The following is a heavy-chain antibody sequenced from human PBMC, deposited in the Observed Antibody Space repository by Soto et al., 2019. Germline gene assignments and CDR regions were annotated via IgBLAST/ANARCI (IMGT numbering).Heavy chain of an antibody. J-gene: IGHJ4*02. CDR3: ARGNIVPTIKGAY. Sequence: SETLSLTCTVSGGSVSSGSYYWSWIRQPPGKGLEWIGYIYYSGSTNYNPSLKSRVTISLDTSKNQFSLKLSSVTAADTAVYYCARGNIVPTIKGAYGAQGPRVTVSS. CDR2: IYYSGST. V-gene: IGHV4-61*01. CDR1: GGSVSSGSYY. D-gene: IGHD5-12*01.